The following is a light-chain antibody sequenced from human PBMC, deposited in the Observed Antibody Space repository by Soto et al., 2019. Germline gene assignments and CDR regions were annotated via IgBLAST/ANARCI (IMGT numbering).Light chain of an antibody. Sequence: DIQMTQSPSSLSASVGDRVTITCRASQSISSNLNWYQQKPGKAPKLLIYAASSLQSGVPSRFSGSGSGTDFTLTISSLEPEDFAVYYCQQRSNWLTFGGGTKVDIK. CDR2: AAS. J-gene: IGKJ4*01. CDR1: QSISSN. CDR3: QQRSNWLT. V-gene: IGKV1-39*01.